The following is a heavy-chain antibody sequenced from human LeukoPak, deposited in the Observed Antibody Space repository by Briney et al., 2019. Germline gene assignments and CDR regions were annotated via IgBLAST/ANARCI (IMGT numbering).Heavy chain of an antibody. CDR1: GFTFSRYN. V-gene: IGHV3-21*01. CDR3: AREVYDSKFSLDN. Sequence: GGSLRLSCAASGFTFSRYNMNWVRQAPGKGLEWVSYISSSSGYIYYADLVKGRFTISRDNAKKSLYLQMNSLRAEDTAVYHCAREVYDSKFSLDNWGQGTLVTVSS. D-gene: IGHD3-22*01. CDR2: ISSSSGYI. J-gene: IGHJ4*02.